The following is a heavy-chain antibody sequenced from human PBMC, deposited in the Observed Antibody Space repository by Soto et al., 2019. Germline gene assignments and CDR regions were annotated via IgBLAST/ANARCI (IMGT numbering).Heavy chain of an antibody. CDR1: GFTVSGHY. CDR3: ARDRTISDYRSSGARGL. D-gene: IGHD6-6*01. V-gene: IGHV3-66*01. Sequence: QLVESGGGLVQPGGSLRLSCAASGFTVSGHYMSWVRQAPGKGLEWVSVIYSGGTTYYANSVTGRFTISRDNSRNTVYLQMNSLRAEETAVYYCARDRTISDYRSSGARGLWGQGTLVRVS. J-gene: IGHJ4*02. CDR2: IYSGGTT.